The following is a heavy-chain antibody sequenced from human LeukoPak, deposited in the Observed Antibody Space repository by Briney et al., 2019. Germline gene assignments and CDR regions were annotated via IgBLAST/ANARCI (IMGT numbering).Heavy chain of an antibody. CDR1: GVSISTYY. V-gene: IGHV4-59*08. CDR2: IYYSGST. CDR3: ARTIAAAGSDWFDP. D-gene: IGHD6-13*01. Sequence: PSETLSLTCTVSGVSISTYYWSWIRQPPGKGLDWIGYIYYSGSTNYNPSLKSRVTISVDTSKNQLSLKLSSVTAADTAVYYCARTIAAAGSDWFDPWGQGTLVTVSA. J-gene: IGHJ5*02.